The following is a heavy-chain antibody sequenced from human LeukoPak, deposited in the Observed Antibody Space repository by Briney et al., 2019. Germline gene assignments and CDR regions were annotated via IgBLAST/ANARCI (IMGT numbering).Heavy chain of an antibody. V-gene: IGHV4-59*01. CDR2: IYYSGST. J-gene: IGHJ6*03. D-gene: IGHD1-14*01. CDR1: GGSISSYY. CDR3: AREETENYYYYYYMDV. Sequence: SETLSLTCTVSGGSISSYYWSWIRQPPGKGLEWIGYIYYSGSTNYNPSLKSRVTISVDTSKNQFSLKLSSVTAADTAVYYCAREETENYYYYYYMDVWGKGTTVTVSS.